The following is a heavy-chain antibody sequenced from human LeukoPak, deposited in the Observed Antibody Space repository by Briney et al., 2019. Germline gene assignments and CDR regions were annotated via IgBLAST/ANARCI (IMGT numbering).Heavy chain of an antibody. J-gene: IGHJ4*02. CDR2: ISGSGGST. D-gene: IGHD6-19*01. Sequence: HSGGSLRLSSAASGFTFSSYAMSWVRQAPGKGLEWVSAISGSGGSTYYADSVKGWFTISRDNSKNTLYLQMNSLRAEDTAVYYCAKAPHSSGWQWSLLFDYWGQGTLVTVSS. CDR1: GFTFSSYA. CDR3: AKAPHSSGWQWSLLFDY. V-gene: IGHV3-23*01.